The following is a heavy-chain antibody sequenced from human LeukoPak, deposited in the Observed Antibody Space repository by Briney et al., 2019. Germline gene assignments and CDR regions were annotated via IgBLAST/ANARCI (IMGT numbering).Heavy chain of an antibody. CDR1: GFTFSSYG. Sequence: AGRSLRLSCAASGFTFSSYGMHWVRQAPGKGLEWVAVISYDGSNKYYADSVKGRFTISRDNSKNTLYLQMNSLRAEDTAVYYCAKEYSSGWVPYYYYGMDVRGQGTTVTVSS. D-gene: IGHD6-19*01. CDR3: AKEYSSGWVPYYYYGMDV. J-gene: IGHJ6*02. V-gene: IGHV3-30*18. CDR2: ISYDGSNK.